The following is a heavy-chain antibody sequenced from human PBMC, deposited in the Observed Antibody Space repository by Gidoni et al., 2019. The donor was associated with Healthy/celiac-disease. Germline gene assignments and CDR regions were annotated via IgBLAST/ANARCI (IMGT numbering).Heavy chain of an antibody. CDR1: GFTFSSYA. V-gene: IGHV3-30-3*01. J-gene: IGHJ1*01. Sequence: QVQLVESGGGVVQPGRSLRLSCAASGFTFSSYAMHWVRQAPGKGLEWVAVISYDGSNKYYADSVKGRFTISRDNSKNTLYLQMNSLRAEDTAVYYCARPMTTVTTGYFQHWGQGTLVTVSS. D-gene: IGHD4-4*01. CDR2: ISYDGSNK. CDR3: ARPMTTVTTGYFQH.